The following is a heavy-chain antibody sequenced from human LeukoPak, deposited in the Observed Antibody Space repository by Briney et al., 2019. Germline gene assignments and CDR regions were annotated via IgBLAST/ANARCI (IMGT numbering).Heavy chain of an antibody. CDR3: ARGRGYGYGIDY. CDR2: LYNTGNP. V-gene: IGHV4-30-4*01. CDR1: IGSISSGDHY. Sequence: SQTLSLTCTVSIGSISSGDHYWSWIRQPPGKGLEYIAYLYNTGNPYYNPSLKSRVIISADTSKNQFSLKLSSVTAADTAVYYCARGRGYGYGIDYWGQGTLVTVSS. J-gene: IGHJ4*02. D-gene: IGHD5-18*01.